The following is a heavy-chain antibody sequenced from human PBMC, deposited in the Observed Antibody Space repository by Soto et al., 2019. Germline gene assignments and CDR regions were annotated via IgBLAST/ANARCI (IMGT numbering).Heavy chain of an antibody. D-gene: IGHD1-1*01. Sequence: GGSLRLSCAASGFTFSSYAMHWVRQAPGKGLEWVAVISYDGSNKYYADSVKGRFTISRDNSKNTLYLQMNSLRAEDTAVYYCARDRLESEIFDYWGQGTLVTVSS. CDR2: ISYDGSNK. CDR3: ARDRLESEIFDY. V-gene: IGHV3-30-3*01. J-gene: IGHJ4*02. CDR1: GFTFSSYA.